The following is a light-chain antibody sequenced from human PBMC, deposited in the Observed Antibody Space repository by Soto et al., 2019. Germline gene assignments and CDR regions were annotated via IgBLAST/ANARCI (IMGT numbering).Light chain of an antibody. Sequence: EIVMTQSPATLTVSPGERATLSCRASQRVASNLAWYQQKPGQAPRLLIYGASTRATGIPARFSGSGSGTDFTLTISSLQSEDLAVYYCQQYNNWPWTFGQGTKVDIK. J-gene: IGKJ1*01. CDR2: GAS. V-gene: IGKV3-15*01. CDR1: QRVASN. CDR3: QQYNNWPWT.